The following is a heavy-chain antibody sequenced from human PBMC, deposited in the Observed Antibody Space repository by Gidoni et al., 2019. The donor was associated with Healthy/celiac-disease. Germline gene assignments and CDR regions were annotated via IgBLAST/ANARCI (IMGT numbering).Heavy chain of an antibody. V-gene: IGHV3-23*01. CDR3: AKDPQYCSGGSCYYYYYYGMDV. CDR2: ISGSGGST. D-gene: IGHD2-15*01. CDR1: GFTFSSHA. J-gene: IGHJ6*02. Sequence: EVKLLESGGGLVQPGGSLRLSFAAPGFTFSSHALSRVRQAPGKGPEWVSAISGSGGSTYYADTVKGRFTISRDNSKNTLYLQMNSLRAEDTAVYYCAKDPQYCSGGSCYYYYYYGMDVWGQGTTVTVSS.